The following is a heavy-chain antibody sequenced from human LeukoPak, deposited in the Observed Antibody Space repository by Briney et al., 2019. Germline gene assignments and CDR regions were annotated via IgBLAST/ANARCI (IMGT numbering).Heavy chain of an antibody. CDR2: ISAYNGNT. J-gene: IGHJ4*02. V-gene: IGHV1-18*04. Sequence: EASVKVSCKASGYTFTGYYMHWVRQAPGQGLEWMGWISAYNGNTNYAQKLQGRVTMTTDTSTSTAYMELRSLRSDDTAVYYCARDLLTTVNHFDYWGQGTLVTVSS. CDR3: ARDLLTTVNHFDY. CDR1: GYTFTGYY. D-gene: IGHD4-17*01.